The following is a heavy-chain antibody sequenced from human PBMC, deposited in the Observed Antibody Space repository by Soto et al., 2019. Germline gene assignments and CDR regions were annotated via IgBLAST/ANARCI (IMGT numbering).Heavy chain of an antibody. CDR2: INSDGRST. CDR3: ARGDYDILTVYYIEGKDFDY. J-gene: IGHJ4*02. Sequence: GGSLRLSCAASGFTFSSYWMHWVRQAPGKGLVWVSRINSDGRSTSYADSVKGRVTIYRDNAKNTLYLQMNSLRAEDTAVFYCARGDYDILTVYYIEGKDFDYWGQGTLVTVSS. V-gene: IGHV3-74*01. D-gene: IGHD3-9*01. CDR1: GFTFSSYW.